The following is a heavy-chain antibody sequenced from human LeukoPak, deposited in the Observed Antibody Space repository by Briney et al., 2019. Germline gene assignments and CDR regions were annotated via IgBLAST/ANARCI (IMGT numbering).Heavy chain of an antibody. V-gene: IGHV3-30*04. D-gene: IGHD1-7*01. CDR1: GFTFSNYA. J-gene: IGHJ4*02. CDR3: ARWKSLKGTFDY. CDR2: ISYDGNKK. Sequence: GRSLRLSCEASGFTFSNYAMNWVRQAPGKGLEWGAVISYDGNKKYYADSVEGRFTISRDNSKNTLYLQMNSLRAEDTAVYYCARWKSLKGTFDYWGQGTLVTVSS.